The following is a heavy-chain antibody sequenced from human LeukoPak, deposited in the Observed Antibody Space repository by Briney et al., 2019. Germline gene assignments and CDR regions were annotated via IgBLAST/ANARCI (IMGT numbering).Heavy chain of an antibody. V-gene: IGHV4-4*07. CDR3: ARESASVFSMIRGVGWFDP. CDR1: GGSISNDY. CDR2: VHSTGYT. Sequence: SETLSLTCVVSGGSISNDYWNWIWQPAGRDLEWIGRVHSTGYTDYNPSLTSRVTMSVDTSKNQFSLNLKSVTAADTAVYYCARESASVFSMIRGVGWFDPWGQGTLVTVSS. J-gene: IGHJ5*02. D-gene: IGHD3-10*01.